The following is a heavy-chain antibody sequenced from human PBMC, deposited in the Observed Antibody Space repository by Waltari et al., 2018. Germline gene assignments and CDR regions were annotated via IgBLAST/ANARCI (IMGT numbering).Heavy chain of an antibody. V-gene: IGHV3-30*03. D-gene: IGHD1-26*01. Sequence: QVQLVESGGGVVQPGRSLRLSCAASTFSLTPYGMHWVPQAPGKGLEWVAFISSDGSYEYYPDAVKGRFTISRDNSKTTVFLQMNSLRDEDTAVYYCATRDILGGSQNYYYYGMDVWGQGTRVTVSS. CDR1: TFSLTPYG. J-gene: IGHJ6*02. CDR3: ATRDILGGSQNYYYYGMDV. CDR2: ISSDGSYE.